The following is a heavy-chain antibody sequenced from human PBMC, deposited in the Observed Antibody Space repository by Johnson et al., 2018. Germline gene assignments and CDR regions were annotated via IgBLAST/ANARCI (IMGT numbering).Heavy chain of an antibody. V-gene: IGHV3-64*01. Sequence: EVQLLESGGGLVQPGGSLRLSCAASGFTFSNYAMHWVRQAPGKGLEYVSAISSNGGSTYYANSVKGRFTISRDNSKNTLYLQMGSLRAEDMAVYYCARGRDGYFDLWGRGTLVTVSS. CDR2: ISSNGGST. CDR3: ARGRDGYFDL. CDR1: GFTFSNYA. D-gene: IGHD3-10*01. J-gene: IGHJ2*01.